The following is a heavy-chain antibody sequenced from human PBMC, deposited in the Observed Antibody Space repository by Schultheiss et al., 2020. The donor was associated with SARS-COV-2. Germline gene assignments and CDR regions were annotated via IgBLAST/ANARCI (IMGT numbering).Heavy chain of an antibody. CDR2: INHSGST. V-gene: IGHV4-34*01. J-gene: IGHJ4*02. CDR1: GGSFSGYY. D-gene: IGHD7-27*01. CDR3: ARERYWGSREIDY. Sequence: SETLSLTCAVYGGSFSGYYWSWIRQPPGKGLEWIGEINHSGSTNYNPSLKSRVTISVDTSKNQFSLKLSSVTAADTAVYYFARERYWGSREIDYWGQGTLVTVSS.